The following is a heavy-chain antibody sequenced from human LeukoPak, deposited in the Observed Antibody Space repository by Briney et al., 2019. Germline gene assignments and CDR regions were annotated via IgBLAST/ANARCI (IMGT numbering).Heavy chain of an antibody. V-gene: IGHV4-61*02. CDR3: ARRTAMATTYYFDY. CDR2: IYTSEST. D-gene: IGHD5-24*01. CDR1: GGSTSSGSYY. J-gene: IGHJ4*02. Sequence: SQTLSLTCTVSGGSTSSGSYYWRWIRQPAGKGLEWIGRIYTSESTNYNPSLKSRVTISVDTSKNQFSLKLSSVTAADTAVYYRARRTAMATTYYFDYWGQGTLVTVSS.